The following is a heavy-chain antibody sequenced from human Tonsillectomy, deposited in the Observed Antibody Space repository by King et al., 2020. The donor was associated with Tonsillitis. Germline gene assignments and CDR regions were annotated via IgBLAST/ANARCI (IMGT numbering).Heavy chain of an antibody. CDR2: MSSSGSAI. CDR3: ARVAVAATGVPLDY. Sequence: VQLVESGGGLVQPGGSLRLSCAASGFTFSSYEMNWVRQAPGKGLEWVSYMSSSGSAINYADSVKGRFTISRDNGKNSLYLQMNSLRAEDTAIYYCARVAVAATGVPLDYWGQGTLVTVSS. CDR1: GFTFSSYE. D-gene: IGHD2-15*01. V-gene: IGHV3-48*03. J-gene: IGHJ4*02.